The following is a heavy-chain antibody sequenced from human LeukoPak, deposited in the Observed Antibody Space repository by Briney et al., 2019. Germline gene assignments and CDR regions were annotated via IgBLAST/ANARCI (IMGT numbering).Heavy chain of an antibody. CDR1: GFTFSSYA. V-gene: IGHV3-23*01. CDR2: ISGSGGST. CDR3: AKRGGYCTGGSCYSYYFDY. Sequence: GGSLRLSCAASGFTFSSYAMSWVRQAPGKGLEWVSIISGSGGSTYYADSVKGRFTISRDNSKNTLYLQMNSLRAEDTAVHYCAKRGGYCTGGSCYSYYFDYWGQGTLVTVSS. J-gene: IGHJ4*02. D-gene: IGHD2-15*01.